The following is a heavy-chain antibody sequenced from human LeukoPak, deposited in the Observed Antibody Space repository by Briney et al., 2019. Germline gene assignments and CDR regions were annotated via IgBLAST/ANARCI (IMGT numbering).Heavy chain of an antibody. V-gene: IGHV5-51*01. CDR2: IYPGDSDT. D-gene: IGHD6-19*01. CDR3: ARSADDPGYSSGWYYFDY. CDR1: GYSFSSYW. Sequence: GESLKISCKGSGYSFSSYWIGSVRQMPGKGLEWMGIIYPGDSDTRYSPSFQGQVTISADKSISTAYLQWSSLKASDTAMYYCARSADDPGYSSGWYYFDYWGQGTLVTVSS. J-gene: IGHJ4*02.